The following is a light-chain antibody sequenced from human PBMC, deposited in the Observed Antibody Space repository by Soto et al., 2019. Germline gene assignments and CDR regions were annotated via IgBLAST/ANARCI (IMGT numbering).Light chain of an antibody. CDR3: QQSYSIPWT. Sequence: DIQMTQSPSSLCASGGGRFNLTCRASQTINNYLNWYQHKPGKAPKLLIYAAYSLQSGVTSRFSGSASGTDFTTTIDSLQPEDFATYYCQQSYSIPWTFGQGTQVDIK. CDR1: QTINNY. J-gene: IGKJ1*01. CDR2: AAY. V-gene: IGKV1-39*01.